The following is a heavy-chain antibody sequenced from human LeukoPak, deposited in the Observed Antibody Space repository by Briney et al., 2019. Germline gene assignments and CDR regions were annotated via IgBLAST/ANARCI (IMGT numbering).Heavy chain of an antibody. Sequence: SETLSLTCTVSGGPISSGDYYWSWLRHPPGKGLEWFGYLYYSGSTYYNPSLKSRVTISVDTSKNQFSLKLSSVTAADTAVYYCARAPTYGSGSYAIDPWGQGTLATVSS. D-gene: IGHD3-10*01. J-gene: IGHJ5*02. CDR1: GGPISSGDYY. CDR2: LYYSGST. V-gene: IGHV4-30-4*08. CDR3: ARAPTYGSGSYAIDP.